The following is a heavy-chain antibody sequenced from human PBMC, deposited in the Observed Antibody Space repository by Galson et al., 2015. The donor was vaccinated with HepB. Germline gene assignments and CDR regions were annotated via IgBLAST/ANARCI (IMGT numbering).Heavy chain of an antibody. J-gene: IGHJ6*02. CDR3: ARVLTVRSGYYHGYYGLDV. CDR2: IHPSGSP. D-gene: IGHD3-3*01. Sequence: SETLSLTCAVYGGSFSGYYWNWIRQPPGKGLEWIGEIHPSGSPNYNPSLKSRVALSVDTSKNQFSLKLSPVTAADTAVYYCARVLTVRSGYYHGYYGLDVWGPGTTVTVSS. V-gene: IGHV4-34*01. CDR1: GGSFSGYY.